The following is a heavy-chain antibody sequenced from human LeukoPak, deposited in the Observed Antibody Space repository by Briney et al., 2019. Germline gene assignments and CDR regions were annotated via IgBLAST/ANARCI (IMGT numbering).Heavy chain of an antibody. V-gene: IGHV3-30-3*01. CDR1: GFTFSSYA. CDR2: ISYDGSNK. Sequence: GRSLRLSCAASGFTFSSYAMHWVRQAPGKGLEWVAVISYDGSNKYYADSVKGRFTISRDNSKNTLYLQMNSLRAEDTAVYYCARDVAVTMVRGLILSPYYYGMDVWGQGTTVTVSS. CDR3: ARDVAVTMVRGLILSPYYYGMDV. D-gene: IGHD3-10*01. J-gene: IGHJ6*02.